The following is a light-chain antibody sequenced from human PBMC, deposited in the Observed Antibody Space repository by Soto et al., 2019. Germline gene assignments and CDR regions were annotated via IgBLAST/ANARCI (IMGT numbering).Light chain of an antibody. V-gene: IGKV1-39*01. J-gene: IGKJ5*01. CDR1: QNIRHH. Sequence: DVQMTQSPSSLSASVGDRVTITCRASQNIRHHLNWYQQRPGEAPKVLIYSASTLQSGVPPRFSGDASGTDFTLTISSLQPEDFATYYCQQTYTAPVTFGQGTRLEIK. CDR3: QQTYTAPVT. CDR2: SAS.